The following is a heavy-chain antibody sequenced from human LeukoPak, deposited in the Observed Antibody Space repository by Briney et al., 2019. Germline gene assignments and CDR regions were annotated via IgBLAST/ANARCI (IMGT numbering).Heavy chain of an antibody. CDR2: ISSSSSYI. Sequence: GGSLRLSCAASGFTFSSYSMNWVRQAPGKGLEWVSSISSSSSYIYYADSVKGRFTISRDNSKNTLYLQMNSLRAEDTAVYYCARRTLRDYGSGSPSRWFDPWGQGTLVTVSS. V-gene: IGHV3-21*04. J-gene: IGHJ5*02. CDR1: GFTFSSYS. D-gene: IGHD3-10*01. CDR3: ARRTLRDYGSGSPSRWFDP.